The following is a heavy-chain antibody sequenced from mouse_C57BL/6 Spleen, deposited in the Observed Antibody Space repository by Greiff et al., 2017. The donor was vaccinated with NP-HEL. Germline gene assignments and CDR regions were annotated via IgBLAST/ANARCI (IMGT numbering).Heavy chain of an antibody. CDR1: GYTFTSYW. D-gene: IGHD2-1*01. V-gene: IGHV1-50*01. Sequence: QVQLQQPGAELVKPGASVKLSCKASGYTFTSYWMQWVKQRPGQGLEWIGEIDPSDSYTNYNQKFKGKATLTVDTSSSTAYMQLSSLTSEDSAVYYCARSYGTDWGQGTLVTVSA. CDR3: ARSYGTD. CDR2: IDPSDSYT. J-gene: IGHJ3*01.